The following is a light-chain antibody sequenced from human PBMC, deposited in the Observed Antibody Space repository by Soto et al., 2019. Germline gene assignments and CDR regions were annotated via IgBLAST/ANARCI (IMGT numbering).Light chain of an antibody. CDR2: EGT. V-gene: IGLV2-23*03. CDR3: CSYAGSSTLVV. J-gene: IGLJ2*01. Sequence: QSALTQPASVSGSPGQSITISCTGTTSDVGSYSLVSWYQQHPGKAPKLMIYEGTKRPSGVSNRFSGSKSGNTASLTISGLQAEDEADYYCCSYAGSSTLVVFGGGTKLTVL. CDR1: TSDVGSYSL.